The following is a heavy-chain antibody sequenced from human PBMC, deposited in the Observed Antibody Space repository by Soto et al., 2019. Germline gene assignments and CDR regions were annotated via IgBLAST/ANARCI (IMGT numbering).Heavy chain of an antibody. CDR3: VRSIVVEGATRAFDY. D-gene: IGHD2-15*01. CDR1: GFTFSSYW. J-gene: IGHJ4*02. CDR2: IRQDGGDK. V-gene: IGHV3-7*03. Sequence: PGGSLRLSCAASGFTFSSYWMNWVRRAPGKGLEWVGNIRQDGGDKYYVDSVKGRFTISRDNAKNSLYLQMNTLRVEDTAVYYWVRSIVVEGATRAFDYWGQGALVTVSS.